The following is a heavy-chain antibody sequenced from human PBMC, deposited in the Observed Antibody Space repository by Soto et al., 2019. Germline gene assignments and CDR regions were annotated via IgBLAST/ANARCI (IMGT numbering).Heavy chain of an antibody. V-gene: IGHV3-7*03. Sequence: EVPLVESGGGLVQPGGSLRLSCADSGFILRNYWMSWVRQAPGMGLQWVASIKEDGSEKYYVDPVKGQFTISRENAKNSLYLQMNSLRAEDTAVYYCARYRSLDPWGQGILVTVSS. CDR2: IKEDGSEK. D-gene: IGHD3-16*02. J-gene: IGHJ5*02. CDR3: ARYRSLDP. CDR1: GFILRNYW.